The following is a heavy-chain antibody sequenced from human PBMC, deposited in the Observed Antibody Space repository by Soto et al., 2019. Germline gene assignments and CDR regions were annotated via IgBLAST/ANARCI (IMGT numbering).Heavy chain of an antibody. D-gene: IGHD3-10*01. CDR2: IYYSGST. CDR1: GGSISSYY. CDR3: ARVWGGAVDL. V-gene: IGHV4-59*01. Sequence: QVQLQESGPGLVKPSETLSLTCTVSGGSISSYYWSWIRQPPGKGLEWIGCIYYSGSTNYNPSLKGRVTISLATSKNQFSLNLSSVTAADTGVYYCARVWGGAVDLWCQGTMFTVSS. J-gene: IGHJ3*01.